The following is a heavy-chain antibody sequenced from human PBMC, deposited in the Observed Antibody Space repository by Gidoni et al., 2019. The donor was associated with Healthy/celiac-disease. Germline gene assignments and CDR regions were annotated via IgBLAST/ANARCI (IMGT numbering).Heavy chain of an antibody. J-gene: IGHJ5*02. CDR3: ARGTQQWLVRGGWFDP. CDR1: GGSFIGYY. V-gene: IGHV4-34*01. D-gene: IGHD6-19*01. Sequence: QVQLQQWGAGLLKPSQTLSLTCAVYGGSFIGYYWSWIRPPPGKGLEWIGDINHSGSTNYNPSLKSRVTISVDTSKNQFSLKLSSVTAADTAVYYCARGTQQWLVRGGWFDPWGQGTLVTVSS. CDR2: INHSGST.